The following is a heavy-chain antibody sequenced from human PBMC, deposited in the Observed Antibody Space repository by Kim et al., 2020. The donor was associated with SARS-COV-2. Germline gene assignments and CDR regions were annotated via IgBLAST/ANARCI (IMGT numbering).Heavy chain of an antibody. J-gene: IGHJ3*01. CDR3: ARERYFDRSGYQ. CDR2: IKQDGSEK. Sequence: GGSLRLSCAASGFTFSSYSMSWVRQAPGKGLEWVANIKQDGSEKYYVDSVKGRFTISRDNAKNSLYLQMNSLRAEDTAVYYCARERYFDRSGYQWGQGT. D-gene: IGHD3-22*01. CDR1: GFTFSSYS. V-gene: IGHV3-7*01.